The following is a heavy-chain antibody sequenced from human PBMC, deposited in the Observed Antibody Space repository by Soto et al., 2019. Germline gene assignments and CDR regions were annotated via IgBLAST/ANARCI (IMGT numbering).Heavy chain of an antibody. J-gene: IGHJ5*02. D-gene: IGHD2-21*02. CDR2: IGTLRDT. CDR3: ARGRSNDFSSSPPPRFDP. V-gene: IGHV3-13*01. CDR1: GFTFKTYD. Sequence: QLMESGGGFDQPGGSLTLSCVASGFTFKTYDMYWVRQVPGQGLEWVAGIGTLRDTFYSAAVAGRFIVSRENGRNSLYLQMNSLRVGDSGIYFCARGRSNDFSSSPPPRFDPWGRGTRVTVSS.